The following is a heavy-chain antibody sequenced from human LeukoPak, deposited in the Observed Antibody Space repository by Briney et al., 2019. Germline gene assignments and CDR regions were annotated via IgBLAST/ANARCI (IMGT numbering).Heavy chain of an antibody. Sequence: SETLSLTCTVSGGSISSHDWSWIRQPPRKGLEYIGYIHYSGITNYNPSLMSRVTISVDTSKNQISLKLSSVTAADTAVYYCARRYNYVFDYWGQGTLVTVSS. CDR3: ARRYNYVFDY. V-gene: IGHV4-59*11. J-gene: IGHJ4*02. CDR2: IHYSGIT. CDR1: GGSISSHD. D-gene: IGHD1-1*01.